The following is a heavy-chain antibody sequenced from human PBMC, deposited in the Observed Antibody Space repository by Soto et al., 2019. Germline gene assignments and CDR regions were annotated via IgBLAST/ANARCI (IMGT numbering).Heavy chain of an antibody. CDR3: AAVGVSSGSPPGWFDP. V-gene: IGHV1-58*01. D-gene: IGHD1-26*01. J-gene: IGHJ5*02. CDR1: GSTFTSSA. Sequence: GXSLKVCCKASGSTFTSSALQWVRQARGQRLEWIGWIVVGSGNTNYAQKFQERVTITRDMSTSTAYMELSSLRSEDTAVYYCAAVGVSSGSPPGWFDPWGQGTLVTASS. CDR2: IVVGSGNT.